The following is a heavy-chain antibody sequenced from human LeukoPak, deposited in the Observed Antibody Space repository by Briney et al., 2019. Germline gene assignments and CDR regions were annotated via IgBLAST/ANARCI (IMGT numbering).Heavy chain of an antibody. CDR2: ISAYNGNT. V-gene: IGHV1-18*01. J-gene: IGHJ6*02. Sequence: ASVTVSCTTSGYTFANYGISWVRQAPGQGLEWMGWISAYNGNTNYAQKLQGRVTMTTDTSTSTAYMELRSLRSDDTAVYCCARVGYYDSSVDYYYYYGMDVWGQGTTVTVSS. CDR3: ARVGYYDSSVDYYYYYGMDV. D-gene: IGHD3-22*01. CDR1: GYTFANYG.